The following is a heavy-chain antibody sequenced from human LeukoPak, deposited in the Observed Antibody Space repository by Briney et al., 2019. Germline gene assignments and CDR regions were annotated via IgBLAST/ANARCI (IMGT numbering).Heavy chain of an antibody. CDR1: GYTFTSYY. V-gene: IGHV1-18*04. Sequence: ASVKVSCKASGYTFTSYYMHWVRQAPGQGLEWMGWISAYNGNTNYAQKLQGRVTMTTDTSTSTVYMELRSLRSDDTAVYYCARGLSRDSSGYYVGPFDYWGQGTLVTVSS. J-gene: IGHJ4*02. CDR3: ARGLSRDSSGYYVGPFDY. D-gene: IGHD3-22*01. CDR2: ISAYNGNT.